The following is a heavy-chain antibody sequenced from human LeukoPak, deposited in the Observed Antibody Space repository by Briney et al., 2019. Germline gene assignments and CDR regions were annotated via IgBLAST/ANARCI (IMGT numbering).Heavy chain of an antibody. Sequence: SETLSLTCTVSGASISSGGYYWNWVRQPPGKGLEWIGSIYYSGSTYYNPSLKSRVTISVDTSKNQFSLKLSSVTAADTAVYYCARAHPYYFDYWGQGTLVTVSS. V-gene: IGHV4-39*07. CDR1: GASISSGGYY. CDR2: IYYSGST. J-gene: IGHJ4*02. CDR3: ARAHPYYFDY.